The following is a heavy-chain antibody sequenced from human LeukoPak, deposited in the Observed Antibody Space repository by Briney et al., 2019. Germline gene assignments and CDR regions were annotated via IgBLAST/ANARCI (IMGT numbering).Heavy chain of an antibody. D-gene: IGHD1-7*01. V-gene: IGHV3-66*01. J-gene: IGHJ6*02. Sequence: GGSLRLSCAASGFTVSSNYMSWVRQAPGKGLEWVSVIYSGGSTYYADSVKGRFTISRDNSKNTLYLQMNSLRAEDTAVYYCAREVGTTLDYYYGMDVWGQGTTVTVSS. CDR1: GFTVSSNY. CDR2: IYSGGST. CDR3: AREVGTTLDYYYGMDV.